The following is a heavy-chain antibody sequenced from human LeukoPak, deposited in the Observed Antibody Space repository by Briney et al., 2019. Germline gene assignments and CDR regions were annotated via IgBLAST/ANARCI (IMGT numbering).Heavy chain of an antibody. Sequence: ASVKVSCKASGYTFTVYYMHWVRQAHAQGLEWMGLINPNSGGTNYAQKFQGRVTMTRDTSISTAYMELSRLRSDDTAVYYCARTLYSSGSENDYWGQGTLVTVSS. D-gene: IGHD6-19*01. V-gene: IGHV1-2*02. J-gene: IGHJ4*02. CDR1: GYTFTVYY. CDR3: ARTLYSSGSENDY. CDR2: INPNSGGT.